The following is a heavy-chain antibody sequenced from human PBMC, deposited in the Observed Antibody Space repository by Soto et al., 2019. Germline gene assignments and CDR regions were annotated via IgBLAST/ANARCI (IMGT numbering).Heavy chain of an antibody. CDR2: ISGSGESI. D-gene: IGHD6-13*01. V-gene: IGHV3-23*01. CDR3: ARDRHGSDWYTYYFYTLAV. CDR1: GFIFSDYA. Sequence: GGSLRLSCAASGFIFSDYAMTWVRQAPGKGLEWVSGISGSGESIYYADSVGGRFTISRDNSKNTLYLQMNSLRGEDTAVYYCARDRHGSDWYTYYFYTLAVWGQGTTVTVSS. J-gene: IGHJ6*02.